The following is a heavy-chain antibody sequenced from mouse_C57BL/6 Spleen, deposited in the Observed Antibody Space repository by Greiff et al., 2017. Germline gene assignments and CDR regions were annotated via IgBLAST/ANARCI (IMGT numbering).Heavy chain of an antibody. CDR1: GYAFSSYW. CDR3: ARDGGAMDY. V-gene: IGHV1-80*01. J-gene: IGHJ4*01. CDR2: IYPGDGDT. Sequence: QVHVMQSGAELVKPGASVKISCKASGYAFSSYWMYWVKQRPGKGLEWIGQIYPGDGDTNYNGKFKGKATLTADKSSSTAYMQLSSLTSEDSAVYFCARDGGAMDYWGQGTSVTVSS.